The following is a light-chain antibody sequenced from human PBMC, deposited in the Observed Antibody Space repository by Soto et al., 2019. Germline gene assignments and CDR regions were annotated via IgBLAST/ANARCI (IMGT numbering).Light chain of an antibody. Sequence: EIVLTQSPATLSAFPGDRVTLSCRASQALNTRLAWYQHKPGQAPRLLLCLTSNRAAGVPSRFSAWGSETDFTLTISDVQPEDFAVYYCHQRQSWPRTFGQGTKVDI. CDR3: HQRQSWPRT. V-gene: IGKV3-11*01. CDR1: QALNTR. J-gene: IGKJ1*01. CDR2: LTS.